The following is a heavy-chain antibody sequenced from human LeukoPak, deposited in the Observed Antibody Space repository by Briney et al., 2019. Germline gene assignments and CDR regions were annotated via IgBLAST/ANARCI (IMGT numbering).Heavy chain of an antibody. V-gene: IGHV3-23*01. CDR3: AKGGAQIPMMNNGMDV. CDR2: ISGSGGST. D-gene: IGHD3-22*01. J-gene: IGHJ6*02. Sequence: GGSLRLSCAASGFTFSSYSMSGGRQAPRKKLQGGSAISGSGGSTYYADSVKGRFAISRGNSKNTLYLQMNSLRAEDTAVYYCAKGGAQIPMMNNGMDVWGLGTTVTVSS. CDR1: GFTFSSYS.